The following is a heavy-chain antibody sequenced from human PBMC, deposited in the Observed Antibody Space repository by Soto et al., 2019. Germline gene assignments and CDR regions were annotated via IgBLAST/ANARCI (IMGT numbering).Heavy chain of an antibody. CDR2: IYYSGST. D-gene: IGHD1-26*01. J-gene: IGHJ3*02. CDR1: GGSISSYY. Sequence: QVQLQESGPGLVKPSETLSLTCTVSGGSISSYYWSWIRQPPGKGLEWIGYIYYSGSTNYNPSLXRGVTRXXATSKTQFSLKLSSVTAADTAVYYCARRWGYAFDIWGQGTMVTVSS. V-gene: IGHV4-59*08. CDR3: ARRWGYAFDI.